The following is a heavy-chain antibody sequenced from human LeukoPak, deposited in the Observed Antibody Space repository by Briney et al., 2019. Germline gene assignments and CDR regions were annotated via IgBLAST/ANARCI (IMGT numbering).Heavy chain of an antibody. CDR2: IYNSGST. D-gene: IGHD2-15*01. V-gene: IGHV4-39*07. Sequence: SETLSLTCTVSGGSISSSSYYWGWIRQPPGKGLEWIGSIYNSGSTYYNPSLKSRVTISVDTSKNQFSLRLSSVTAADTAVYYCARGVVTATGYFDYWGQGTLVTVSS. CDR1: GGSISSSSYY. CDR3: ARGVVTATGYFDY. J-gene: IGHJ4*02.